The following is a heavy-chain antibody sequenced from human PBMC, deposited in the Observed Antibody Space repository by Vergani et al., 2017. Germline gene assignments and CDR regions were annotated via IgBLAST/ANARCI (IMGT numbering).Heavy chain of an antibody. Sequence: QLQLQESGPGLVKPSETLSLTCTVSGGSISSSIYYWGWIRQPPGKGLEWIGSIYYSGSTYYNPSLKSRVTISVDTSKNQFSLKLSSVTAADTAVYYCGGSGSDYNGYFDYWGQGTLVTVSS. CDR3: GGSGSDYNGYFDY. CDR2: IYYSGST. V-gene: IGHV4-39*01. J-gene: IGHJ4*02. D-gene: IGHD3-10*01. CDR1: GGSISSSIYY.